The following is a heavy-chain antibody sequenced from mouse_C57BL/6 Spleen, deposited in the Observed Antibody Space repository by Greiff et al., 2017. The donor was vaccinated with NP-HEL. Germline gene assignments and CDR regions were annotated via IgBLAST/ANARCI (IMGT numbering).Heavy chain of an antibody. CDR3: TRSGWDYAMDY. V-gene: IGHV1-15*01. CDR1: GYTFTDYE. D-gene: IGHD2-3*01. Sequence: QVQLQQSGAELVRPGASVTLSCKASGYTFTDYEMHWVKQTPVHGLEWIGAIDPETGGTAYNQKFTGKAILTADKSSSTAYMELRSLTSEDSAVYYCTRSGWDYAMDYWGQGTSVTVSS. J-gene: IGHJ4*01. CDR2: IDPETGGT.